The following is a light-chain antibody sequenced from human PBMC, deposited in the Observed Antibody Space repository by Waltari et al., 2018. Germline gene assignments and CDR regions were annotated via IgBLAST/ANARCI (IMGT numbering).Light chain of an antibody. CDR2: GAS. J-gene: IGKJ2*01. CDR3: QQYNNWPPEDT. CDR1: QNVDSN. Sequence: EIVMTQSPATLSVSPGERSTLSCRASQNVDSNLAWYQHKPGQAPRLLIDGASTRATDTPARFSGSGSGTEFTLTISSLQSEDFAIYYCQQYNNWPPEDTFGRGTKLEI. V-gene: IGKV3-15*01.